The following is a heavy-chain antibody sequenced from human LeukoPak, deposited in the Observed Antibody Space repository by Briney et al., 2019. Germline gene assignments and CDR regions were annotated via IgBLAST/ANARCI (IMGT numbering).Heavy chain of an antibody. CDR2: ISGYNGNT. J-gene: IGHJ4*02. CDR3: ARDRCSGGSCYQRNVFDY. V-gene: IGHV1-18*01. Sequence: ASVAVSCKASGYTFISYGFSWVRQAPGQGLEWMGWISGYNGNTNYARNLQGRVTLTTDTSTSTAYMELRSLRSDDTAVYYCARDRCSGGSCYQRNVFDYWGQGTLVTVSS. D-gene: IGHD2-15*01. CDR1: GYTFISYG.